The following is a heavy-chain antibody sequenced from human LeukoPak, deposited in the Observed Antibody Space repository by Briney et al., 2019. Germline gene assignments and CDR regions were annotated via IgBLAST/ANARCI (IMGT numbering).Heavy chain of an antibody. V-gene: IGHV3-23*01. CDR3: AKLIAVAGPQYFQH. Sequence: GGSLRLSCAASGFTFSSYAMSWVRQASGKGLEWVSAISGSGGSTYYADSVKGRFTISRDNSKTTLYLQMNSLRAEDTAVYYCAKLIAVAGPQYFQHWGQGTLVTVSS. CDR2: ISGSGGST. D-gene: IGHD6-19*01. CDR1: GFTFSSYA. J-gene: IGHJ1*01.